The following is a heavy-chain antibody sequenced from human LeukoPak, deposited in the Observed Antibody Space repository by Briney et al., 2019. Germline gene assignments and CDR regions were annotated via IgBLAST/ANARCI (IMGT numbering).Heavy chain of an antibody. CDR3: ASFGYSGSYRVNNFDY. Sequence: GGSLRLSCAASGFTVSSNYMSWVRQAPGKGLEWVSVIYSGGSTYYADSVKGRFTISRDNSKNTLYLQMNSLRAEDTAVYYCASFGYSGSYRVNNFDYWGQGTLVTVSS. D-gene: IGHD1-26*01. V-gene: IGHV3-66*01. J-gene: IGHJ4*02. CDR1: GFTVSSNY. CDR2: IYSGGST.